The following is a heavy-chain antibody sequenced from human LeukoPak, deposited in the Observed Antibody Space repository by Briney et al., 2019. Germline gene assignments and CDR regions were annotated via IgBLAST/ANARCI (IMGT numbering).Heavy chain of an antibody. J-gene: IGHJ4*02. CDR2: ISAYNGNT. Sequence: ASVKVSCKASGYTFTSYGISWVRQAPGQGLEWMGWISAYNGNTNYAQKLQGRVTMTTDTSTSTAYMELRSLRSDDTVVYYCARDKGDYYDSSGYTRFDYWGQGTLVTVSS. CDR3: ARDKGDYYDSSGYTRFDY. CDR1: GYTFTSYG. D-gene: IGHD3-22*01. V-gene: IGHV1-18*01.